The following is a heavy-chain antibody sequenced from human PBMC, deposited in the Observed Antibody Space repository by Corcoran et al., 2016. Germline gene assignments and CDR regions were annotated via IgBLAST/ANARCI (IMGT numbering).Heavy chain of an antibody. CDR3: AVGLERDSSGWTYVDY. CDR1: GFTFSSYW. J-gene: IGHJ4*02. V-gene: IGHV3-7*01. CDR2: IKQDGSEK. D-gene: IGHD6-19*01. Sequence: EVQLVESGGGLVQPGGSLRLSCAASGFTFSSYWMSWVRQAPGKGLEWVANIKQDGSEKYYVDSVKGRFTISRDNAKNSLYLQMNSLRAEDTAVYYCAVGLERDSSGWTYVDYWGQGTLVTVSS.